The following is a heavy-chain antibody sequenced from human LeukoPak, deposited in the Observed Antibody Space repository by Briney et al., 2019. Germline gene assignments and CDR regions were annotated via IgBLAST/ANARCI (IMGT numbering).Heavy chain of an antibody. V-gene: IGHV4-59*01. CDR1: GGSISSYY. Sequence: SETLSLTCTVSGGSISSYYWSWIRQPPGKGLEWIGYIYYSGSTNYNPSLKSRATISVDTSKNQFSLELSSVTAADTAVYYCARAGFGELGYFDYWGQGTLVTVSS. CDR3: ARAGFGELGYFDY. D-gene: IGHD3-10*01. J-gene: IGHJ4*02. CDR2: IYYSGST.